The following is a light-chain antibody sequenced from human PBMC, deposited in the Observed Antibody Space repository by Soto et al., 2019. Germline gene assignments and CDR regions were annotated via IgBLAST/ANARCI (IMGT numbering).Light chain of an antibody. V-gene: IGLV2-14*01. CDR1: SSNVGGYNY. Sequence: QSALTQPASVSGYPGQSITISCTGTSSNVGGYNYVSWYQQHPGKAPKFMIYDVSNLPSGVSNRFSVSKSGNTASLTISGLQAEDEADYYCCSYTTSNTRQIVFGTGTKLTVL. CDR3: CSYTTSNTRQIV. J-gene: IGLJ1*01. CDR2: DVS.